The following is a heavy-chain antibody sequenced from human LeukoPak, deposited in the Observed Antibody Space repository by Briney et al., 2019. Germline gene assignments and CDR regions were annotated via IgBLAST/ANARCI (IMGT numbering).Heavy chain of an antibody. V-gene: IGHV3-23*01. D-gene: IGHD3-10*01. CDR3: ARHLNYYLDY. CDR1: GFTFSSYA. J-gene: IGHJ4*02. Sequence: PGGSLRLSCAVPGFTFSSYAMSWVRQAPGKGLEWVSAISGSGGSTFYADSVKGRFTISRDNAKNTLYLQMNSLRAEDTAVYYCARHLNYYLDYWGQGTLVTVSS. CDR2: ISGSGGST.